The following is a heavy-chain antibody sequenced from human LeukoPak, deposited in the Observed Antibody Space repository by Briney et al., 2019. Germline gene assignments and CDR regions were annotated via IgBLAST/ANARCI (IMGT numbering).Heavy chain of an antibody. Sequence: QAGGSLRLSCAASGFTFSSYAMSWVRQAPGKGLEWVSAISGSGGSTYYADSVKGRFTISRDNAKNSLYLQMNSLRAEDTAVYYCTRGTDGLWDFWGQGTLVTVSS. V-gene: IGHV3-23*01. CDR2: ISGSGGST. CDR1: GFTFSSYA. CDR3: TRGTDGLWDF. J-gene: IGHJ4*02. D-gene: IGHD2-8*01.